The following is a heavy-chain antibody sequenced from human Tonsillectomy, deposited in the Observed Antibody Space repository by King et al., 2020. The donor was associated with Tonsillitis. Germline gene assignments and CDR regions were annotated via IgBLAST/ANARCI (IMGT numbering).Heavy chain of an antibody. V-gene: IGHV4-39*01. Sequence: QLQESGPGLVKPSETLSLTCTVSGGSISSSSYYWGWIRQPPGKGLEWIGSIYYSGSTYYNPSLKSRVTISVDTSKNQFSLKLSSVTAADTAVYYCARVTIFGVFIIVIAYWGQGTLVTVSS. CDR1: GGSISSSSYY. D-gene: IGHD3-3*01. CDR2: IYYSGST. J-gene: IGHJ4*02. CDR3: ARVTIFGVFIIVIAY.